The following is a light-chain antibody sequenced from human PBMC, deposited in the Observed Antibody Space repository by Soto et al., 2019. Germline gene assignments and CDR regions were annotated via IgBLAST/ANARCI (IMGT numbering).Light chain of an antibody. Sequence: DIHMTQSPSSLSASVRDSVTMPXRASQNVRDYLNWYQQEPGXAPKXXXDDXSSLQSGGPSRLSGGGSATDFTLPITSLQPEDFANYYCQQSYSATWTFGQGTKVDI. CDR1: QNVRDY. CDR2: DXS. V-gene: IGKV1-39*01. CDR3: QQSYSATWT. J-gene: IGKJ1*01.